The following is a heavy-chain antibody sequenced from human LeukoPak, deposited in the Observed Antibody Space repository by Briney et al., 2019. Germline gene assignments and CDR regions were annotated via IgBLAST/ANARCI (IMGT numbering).Heavy chain of an antibody. D-gene: IGHD4-17*01. J-gene: IGHJ4*02. CDR1: GFTFSSCA. CDR3: ARDQGTSVTAMVGGHFDY. V-gene: IGHV3-23*01. Sequence: GGSLRLACAASGFTFSSCAMSWVRQAPGKGLERVSAISGSGGSTYYADSVKGRFTISRDNSKNTLFLQMNSLTAEDTAVYYCARDQGTSVTAMVGGHFDYWGPGTLVAVSS. CDR2: ISGSGGST.